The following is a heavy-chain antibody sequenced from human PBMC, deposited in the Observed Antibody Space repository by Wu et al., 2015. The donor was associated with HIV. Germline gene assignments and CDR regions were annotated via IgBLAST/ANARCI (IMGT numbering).Heavy chain of an antibody. D-gene: IGHD6-13*01. V-gene: IGHV1-18*01. Sequence: QVQLVQSGAEVKKPGASVKVSCKASGHTFTSYGMSWVRQASGQGLEWMGWISAYNGNTNFAQKLQGRVTLTTDTSTSTAYMELRSLRSDDTAVYYCARSHRGIAAAITPFDPWGQGTLVTVSS. J-gene: IGHJ5*02. CDR3: ARSHRGIAAAITPFDP. CDR2: ISAYNGNT. CDR1: GHTFTSYG.